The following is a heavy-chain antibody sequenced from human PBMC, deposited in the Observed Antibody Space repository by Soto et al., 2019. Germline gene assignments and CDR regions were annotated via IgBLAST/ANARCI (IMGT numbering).Heavy chain of an antibody. Sequence: QVQLQQWGAGLLKPSETLSLTCAVYGGSFSGYYWSWIRQPPGEGLEWIGEINHSGITNYNPSLKSRVTISGDTSKNQFSLNVHSVTAADTAVYYCARGREIVVVTPYYFDYWGQGTLVTVSS. D-gene: IGHD3-22*01. J-gene: IGHJ4*02. V-gene: IGHV4-34*02. CDR3: ARGREIVVVTPYYFDY. CDR1: GGSFSGYY. CDR2: INHSGIT.